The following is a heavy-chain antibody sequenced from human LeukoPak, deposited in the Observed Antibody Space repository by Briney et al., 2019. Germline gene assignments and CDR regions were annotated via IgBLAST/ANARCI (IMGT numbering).Heavy chain of an antibody. V-gene: IGHV4-59*01. D-gene: IGHD1-26*01. CDR2: IYYSGST. J-gene: IGHJ5*02. Sequence: SETLSLTCTVSGGSLSDYYWTWVRQPPGKGLEWIGYIYYSGSTNYNPSLKSRVTISVDTSKTQFSLKLTSVTAADTAVYYCARGGNYWPQWWFDPWGRGTLVSVSS. CDR1: GGSLSDYY. CDR3: ARGGNYWPQWWFDP.